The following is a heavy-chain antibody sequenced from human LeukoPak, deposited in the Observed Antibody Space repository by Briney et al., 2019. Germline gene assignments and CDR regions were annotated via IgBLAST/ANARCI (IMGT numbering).Heavy chain of an antibody. V-gene: IGHV4-34*01. D-gene: IGHD3-22*01. CDR1: GGSFSGYY. CDR3: ARGQELYYYDSSGYSNRAFDY. J-gene: IGHJ4*02. CDR2: INHSGST. Sequence: PSETLSLTCAVYGGSFSGYYWSWIRQPPGKGLEWIGEINHSGSTNYNPSLKSRVTISVDTSKNQFSLKLSSVTAADTAVYYCARGQELYYYDSSGYSNRAFDYWGQGTLVTVSS.